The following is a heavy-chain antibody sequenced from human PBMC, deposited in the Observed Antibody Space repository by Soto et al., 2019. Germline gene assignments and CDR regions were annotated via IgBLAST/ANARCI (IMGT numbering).Heavy chain of an antibody. CDR2: MDQDGSET. CDR1: GFTFSTYW. D-gene: IGHD3-16*01. V-gene: IGHV3-7*01. Sequence: VQLVESGGDLVQPGGSLRLSCAASGFTFSTYWMTWVRQPPGKGLEWVANMDQDGSETYYVDSVRGRFTVSRDNAKNSLYLQMNSLRVEDTAVYYCVCGGNFFIYWGQGTLVTVSP. J-gene: IGHJ4*02. CDR3: VCGGNFFIY.